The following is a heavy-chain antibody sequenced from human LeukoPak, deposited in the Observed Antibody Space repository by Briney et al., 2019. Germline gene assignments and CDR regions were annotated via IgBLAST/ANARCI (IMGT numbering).Heavy chain of an antibody. Sequence: SETLSLTCTVSGGSISSYYWSWIRQPPGKGLEWIGYIYYSGSTNYNPSLKSRVTISVDTSKNQFSLKLSSVTAADTAVYYCARRQRGYSYGFDPWGQGTLVTVSS. V-gene: IGHV4-59*01. CDR1: GGSISSYY. D-gene: IGHD5-18*01. CDR2: IYYSGST. J-gene: IGHJ5*02. CDR3: ARRQRGYSYGFDP.